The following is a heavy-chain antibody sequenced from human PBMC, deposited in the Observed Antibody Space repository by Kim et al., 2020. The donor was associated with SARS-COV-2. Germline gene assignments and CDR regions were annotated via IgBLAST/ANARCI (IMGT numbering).Heavy chain of an antibody. CDR1: GFMFSAYR. J-gene: IGHJ5*02. CDR2: ISRYSNYI. Sequence: GGSLRLSCVASGFMFSAYRMHWVRQAPGKGPEWVSAISRYSNYIYFADSVKDRFTISRDNAKNSVFLQMNSLRLEDTAVYYCVTDERAYVRGSWGQGTLVTVSS. CDR3: VTDERAYVRGS. V-gene: IGHV3-21*01. D-gene: IGHD3-16*01.